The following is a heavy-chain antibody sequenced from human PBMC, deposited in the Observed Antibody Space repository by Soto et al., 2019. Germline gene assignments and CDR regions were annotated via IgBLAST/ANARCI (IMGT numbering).Heavy chain of an antibody. Sequence: SETLSLTCTVSGGSISSSSYYWGWIRQPPGKGLEWIGSIYYSGSTYYNPSLKSRVTISVDTSKNQFSLKLSSVTAADTAVYYCASTYYFILTGNYYYYMEFSGTAPSVTVFS. CDR3: ASTYYFILTGNYYYYMEF. CDR2: IYYSGST. J-gene: IGHJ6*03. V-gene: IGHV4-39*01. D-gene: IGHD3-9*01. CDR1: GGSISSSSYY.